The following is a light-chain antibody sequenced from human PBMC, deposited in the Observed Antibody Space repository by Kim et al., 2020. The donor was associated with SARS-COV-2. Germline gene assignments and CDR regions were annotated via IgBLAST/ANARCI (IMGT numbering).Light chain of an antibody. CDR2: WAS. Sequence: ATNNCKSSQSVLYSSNNKNYLAWYQQKPGQPPKLLIYWASTRESGVPDRFSGSGSGTDFTLTISSLQAEDVAVYYCQQYYSTPVTFGQGTKVDIK. J-gene: IGKJ1*01. CDR3: QQYYSTPVT. CDR1: QSVLYSSNNKNY. V-gene: IGKV4-1*01.